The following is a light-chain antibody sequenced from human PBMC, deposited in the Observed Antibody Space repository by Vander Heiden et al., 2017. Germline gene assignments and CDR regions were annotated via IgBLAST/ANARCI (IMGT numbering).Light chain of an antibody. CDR2: TTN. J-gene: IGLJ3*02. V-gene: IGLV1-47*02. CDR1: SSNIGTNY. CDR3: AAWDDILSAWV. Sequence: QSVLTQPPSASGTPGQRVTIPCSGASSNIGTNYVYWYQQLPGTAPKLLIYTTNRRPSGVPDRFSGSRSGTSASLAISGLRSEDEADYYCAAWDDILSAWVFGGGTKLTVL.